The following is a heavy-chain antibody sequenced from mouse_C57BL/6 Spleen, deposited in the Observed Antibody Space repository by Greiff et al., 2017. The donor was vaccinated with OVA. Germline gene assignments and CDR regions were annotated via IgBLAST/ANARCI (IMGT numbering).Heavy chain of an antibody. V-gene: IGHV3-1*01. D-gene: IGHD2-4*01. Sequence: DVHLVESGPGMVKPSQSLSLTCTVTGYSITSGYDWHWIRHFPGNNLEWMGFISYSGSTNYTPSLTSRISITHDTSKNHFFLKLNSVTTEDTATYYCARGIRYFDYWGQGTTLTVSS. CDR2: ISYSGST. CDR3: ARGIRYFDY. CDR1: GYSITSGYD. J-gene: IGHJ2*01.